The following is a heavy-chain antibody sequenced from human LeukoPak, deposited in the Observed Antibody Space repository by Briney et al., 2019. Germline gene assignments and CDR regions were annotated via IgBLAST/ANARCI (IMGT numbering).Heavy chain of an antibody. CDR2: ITGDDSK. Sequence: GGSLRLSCAASGFTFGTFAFSWVRQAPGKGLEWVSSITGDDSKYYADSVKGRFTISRDTSSNTLYLQMNSLRAEDTALYYCAKGHYDFRDYWGQGTLVTVSS. CDR1: GFTFGTFA. V-gene: IGHV3-23*01. D-gene: IGHD3-3*01. CDR3: AKGHYDFRDY. J-gene: IGHJ4*02.